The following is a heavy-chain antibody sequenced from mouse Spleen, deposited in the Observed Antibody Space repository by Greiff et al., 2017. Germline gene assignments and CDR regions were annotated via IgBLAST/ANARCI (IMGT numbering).Heavy chain of an antibody. CDR2: INPNNGGT. D-gene: IGHD2-1*01. J-gene: IGHJ4*01. Sequence: EVQLQQSGPELVKPGASVKISCKASGYTFTDYYMNWVKQSHGKSLEWIGDINPNNGGTSYNQKFKGKATLTVDKSSSTAYMELRSLTSEDSAVYYCARSRVYGNYDVMDYWGQGTSVTVSS. CDR3: ARSRVYGNYDVMDY. V-gene: IGHV1-26*01. CDR1: GYTFTDYY.